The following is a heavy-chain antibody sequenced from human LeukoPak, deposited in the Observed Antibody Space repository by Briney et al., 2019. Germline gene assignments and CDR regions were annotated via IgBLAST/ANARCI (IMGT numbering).Heavy chain of an antibody. V-gene: IGHV3-23*01. CDR1: GFTFSSYA. J-gene: IGHJ4*02. CDR2: ISGSGGST. Sequence: PGGSLRLSCAASGFTFSSYAMSWVRQAPGKGLEWVSAISGSGGSTYYADSVKGRFTISRDNSKNTLYLQMSSLRAEDTAVYYCAKVANTYYDSLDYFDYWGQGTLVTVSS. CDR3: AKVANTYYDSLDYFDY. D-gene: IGHD3-3*01.